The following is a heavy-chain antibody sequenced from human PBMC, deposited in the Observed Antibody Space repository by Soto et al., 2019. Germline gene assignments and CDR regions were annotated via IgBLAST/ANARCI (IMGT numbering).Heavy chain of an antibody. CDR3: AHRRGNGYFDWLRNYYGMDV. D-gene: IGHD3-9*01. J-gene: IGHJ6*02. CDR2: IYWNDDK. CDR1: GFSLSTSGVG. Sequence: SGPTLVNPTQTLTLTCTFSGFSLSTSGVGVGWIRQPPGKALEWLALIYWNDDKRYSPSLKSRLTITKDTSKNQVVLTMTNMDPVDTASYYCAHRRGNGYFDWLRNYYGMDVWGQGTTVTVSS. V-gene: IGHV2-5*01.